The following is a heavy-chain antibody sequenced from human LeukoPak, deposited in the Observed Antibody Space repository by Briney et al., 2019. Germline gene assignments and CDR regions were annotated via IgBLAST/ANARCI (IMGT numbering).Heavy chain of an antibody. D-gene: IGHD6-19*01. Sequence: PGGSLRLSCAASGFTFSSYGMNWVRQAPGKGLEWVSYISTSSNTIYYADSVKGRFTISRDNAKNSLYLQMNSLRAEDTAVYYCARGRTGAGYYFDYWGQGTLVTVSS. V-gene: IGHV3-48*04. CDR2: ISTSSNTI. CDR1: GFTFSSYG. J-gene: IGHJ4*02. CDR3: ARGRTGAGYYFDY.